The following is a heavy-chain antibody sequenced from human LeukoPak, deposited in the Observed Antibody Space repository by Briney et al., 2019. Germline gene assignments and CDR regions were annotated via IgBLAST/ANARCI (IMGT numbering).Heavy chain of an antibody. V-gene: IGHV3-9*01. CDR1: GFTFDDYA. CDR3: AKTPIITYDSSGYPHPYIDY. CDR2: ISWNSGSI. Sequence: GGSLRLSCAASGFTFDDYAMHWVRQAPGEGMEWVSGISWNSGSIGYADSVKGRFTISRDNAKNSLYLQMNSLRAEDTALYYCAKTPIITYDSSGYPHPYIDYWGQGTLVTVSS. D-gene: IGHD3-22*01. J-gene: IGHJ4*02.